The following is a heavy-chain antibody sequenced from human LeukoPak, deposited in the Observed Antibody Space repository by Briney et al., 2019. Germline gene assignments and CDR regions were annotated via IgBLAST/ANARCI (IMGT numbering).Heavy chain of an antibody. CDR2: INPRGST. V-gene: IGHV4-34*01. D-gene: IGHD6-19*01. Sequence: SETLSLTCAVYGGSLSDHYWSWFRQPPGKGLEWIGEINPRGSTIYNPSLKSRVTISVDTSKNQFSLNLSSVTAADTAVYYCARVLEGSSGQHWYFDLWGRGTLVTVSS. CDR3: ARVLEGSSGQHWYFDL. J-gene: IGHJ2*01. CDR1: GGSLSDHY.